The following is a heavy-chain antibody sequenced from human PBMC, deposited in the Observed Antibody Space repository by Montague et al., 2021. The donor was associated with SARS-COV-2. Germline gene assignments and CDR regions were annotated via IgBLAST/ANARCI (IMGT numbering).Heavy chain of an antibody. Sequence: SETLSLTCTVSGDSVSHDFWTWIRQPPGKGLEWIGYVYYSRSSSNNPSLRGRVSIAVDTSKNQFSLRLSTVTAADTAIYDCVRDPAPSGSGTFYDYWGQGTLVAVSS. CDR1: GDSVSHDF. J-gene: IGHJ4*02. D-gene: IGHD1-26*01. CDR2: VYYSRSS. CDR3: VRDPAPSGSGTFYDY. V-gene: IGHV4-59*02.